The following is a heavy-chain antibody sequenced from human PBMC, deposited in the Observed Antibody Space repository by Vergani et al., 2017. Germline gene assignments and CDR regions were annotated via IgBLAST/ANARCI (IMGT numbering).Heavy chain of an antibody. Sequence: QLQLQESGSGLVKPSQTLSLTCAVSGGSISSGGYSWSWIRQPPGKGLEWMWYIYHSGSTYYNPSLKSRVTISVDRSKNQFSLKLSSVTAADTAVYYCARDRGYSYGLDYWGQGTLVTVSS. V-gene: IGHV4-30-2*01. CDR2: IYHSGST. J-gene: IGHJ4*02. CDR1: GGSISSGGYS. CDR3: ARDRGYSYGLDY. D-gene: IGHD5-18*01.